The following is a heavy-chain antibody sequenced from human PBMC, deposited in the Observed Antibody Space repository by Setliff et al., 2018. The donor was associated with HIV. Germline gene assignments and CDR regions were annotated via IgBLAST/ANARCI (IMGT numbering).Heavy chain of an antibody. CDR1: GYTFSSYG. CDR3: ARRGRHAAPGITYYLDY. J-gene: IGHJ4*02. V-gene: IGHV1-18*01. CDR2: ISVFNGST. D-gene: IGHD6-13*01. Sequence: ASVKVSCKASGYTFSSYGISWVRQAPGQGLEWVGWISVFNGSTDYAEKFEGGVTMTTDTSTNTAYMELRSLRSDDTAVYYCARRGRHAAPGITYYLDYWGQGTLVTVSS.